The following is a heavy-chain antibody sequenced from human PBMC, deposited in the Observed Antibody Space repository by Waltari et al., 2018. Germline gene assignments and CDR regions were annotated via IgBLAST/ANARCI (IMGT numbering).Heavy chain of an antibody. D-gene: IGHD6-19*01. CDR1: GGSFSGYY. CDR2: INHSGST. V-gene: IGHV4-34*01. Sequence: QVQLQQWGAGLLKPSETLSLTCAVYGGSFSGYYWSWIRQPPGKGLVWIGEINHSGSTNYNPSLKSRVTISVDTSKNQFSLKLSSVTAADTAVYYCARDDVTVAGTTIDYWGQGTLVTVSS. CDR3: ARDDVTVAGTTIDY. J-gene: IGHJ4*02.